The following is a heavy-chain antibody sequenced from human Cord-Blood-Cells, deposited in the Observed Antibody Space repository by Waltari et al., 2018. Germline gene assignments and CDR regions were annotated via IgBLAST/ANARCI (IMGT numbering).Heavy chain of an antibody. CDR3: ATGSGDSSGYYYYFDY. D-gene: IGHD3-22*01. V-gene: IGHV1-24*01. J-gene: IGHJ4*02. Sequence: QVQLVQSGAEVKKPGASVKVSCTVSGSTLTELSIHWVRQAPGKGLEWMGGFDPEDGETIYAQKFQGRVTMTEDTSTDTAYMELSSLRSEDTAVYYCATGSGDSSGYYYYFDYWGQGTLVTVSS. CDR1: GSTLTELS. CDR2: FDPEDGET.